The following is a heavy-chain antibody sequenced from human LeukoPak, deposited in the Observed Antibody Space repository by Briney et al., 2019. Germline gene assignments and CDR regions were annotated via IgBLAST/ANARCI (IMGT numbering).Heavy chain of an antibody. CDR1: GGSFSGYY. CDR2: INHSGST. CDR3: ARDRGSGWSLGPSNWFDP. V-gene: IGHV4-34*01. D-gene: IGHD6-19*01. Sequence: SETLSLTCAVYGGSFSGYYWSWIRQPPGKGLEWIGEINHSGSTNYNPSLKSRVTISVDTSKNQFSLKLSSVTAADTAVYYCARDRGSGWSLGPSNWFDPWGQGTLVTVSS. J-gene: IGHJ5*02.